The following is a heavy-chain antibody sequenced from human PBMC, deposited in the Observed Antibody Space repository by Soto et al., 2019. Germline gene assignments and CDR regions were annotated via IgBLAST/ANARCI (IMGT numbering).Heavy chain of an antibody. CDR2: IYYSGST. J-gene: IGHJ4*02. CDR1: GGSISNYY. Sequence: SETLSLTCTVSGGSISNYYWSWIRQPPGKGLEWIGNIYYSGSTNYNPSLRGRLTISVDTSKNQFSLKLSSVTTADTAVYYCARGPPLGYWGQGTLVTVSS. V-gene: IGHV4-59*01. CDR3: ARGPPLGY.